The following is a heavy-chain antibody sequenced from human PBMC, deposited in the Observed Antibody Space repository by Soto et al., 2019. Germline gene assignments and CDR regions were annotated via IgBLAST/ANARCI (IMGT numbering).Heavy chain of an antibody. V-gene: IGHV3-30-3*01. D-gene: IGHD6-6*01. CDR2: ISYDGSNK. J-gene: IGHJ6*03. Sequence: PGGSLRLSCAASGFTFSSYAMHWVRQAPGKGLEWVAVISYDGSNKYYADSVKGRFTISRDNSKNTLYLQMNSLRAEDTAVYYCAKDSSSSPYYYMDVWGKGTTVTVS. CDR1: GFTFSSYA. CDR3: AKDSSSSPYYYMDV.